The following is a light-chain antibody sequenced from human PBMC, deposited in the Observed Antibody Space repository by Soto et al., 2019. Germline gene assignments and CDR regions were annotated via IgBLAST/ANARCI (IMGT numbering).Light chain of an antibody. V-gene: IGLV1-47*01. CDR1: SSNIGNFY. CDR3: AAWDDSLSGPGV. J-gene: IGLJ7*01. CDR2: KNN. Sequence: QAVVTQPPSASGTPRQRVTISCSGSSSNIGNFYVYWYQQLPGTAPKLLIYKNNQRPLGVPDRFSGSKSGTSASLAISGLRSEDEADYYCAAWDDSLSGPGVFGGGTQLTVL.